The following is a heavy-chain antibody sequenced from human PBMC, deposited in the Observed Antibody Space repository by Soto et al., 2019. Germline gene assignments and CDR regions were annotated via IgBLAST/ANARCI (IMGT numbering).Heavy chain of an antibody. J-gene: IGHJ5*02. CDR2: IYWDDDK. D-gene: IGHD2-2*01. V-gene: IGHV2-5*02. CDR1: GFSLRTSGVG. CDR3: AHRRLVPAAGGQWFDP. Sequence: SGPTLVNPTQTLTLTCTFSGFSLRTSGVGVGWIRQPPGKALEWLALIYWDDDKRYSPSLKSRLTITKDTSKNQVVLTMTNMDPVDTATYYCAHRRLVPAAGGQWFDPWGQGTLVTVSS.